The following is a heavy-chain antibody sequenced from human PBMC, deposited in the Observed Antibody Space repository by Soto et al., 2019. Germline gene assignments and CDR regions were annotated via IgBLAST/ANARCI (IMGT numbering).Heavy chain of an antibody. J-gene: IGHJ3*02. Sequence: PSETMSLTCTVSVGSISSDDYYWSWIRQPPGKGLEWIGYIYYSGSTYYNTSLKSRLTISLDTSKNQFSLKLSSVTAADTAVYYCARDSTYYFDSSGSAVRAFDIWGQGTMVTVSS. CDR1: VGSISSDDYY. CDR3: ARDSTYYFDSSGSAVRAFDI. D-gene: IGHD3-22*01. CDR2: IYYSGST. V-gene: IGHV4-30-4*01.